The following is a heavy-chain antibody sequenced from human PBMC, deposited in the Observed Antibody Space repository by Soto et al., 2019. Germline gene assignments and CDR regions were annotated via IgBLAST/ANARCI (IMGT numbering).Heavy chain of an antibody. CDR2: INVYNGNK. J-gene: IGHJ5*02. CDR1: GYTFTSYS. D-gene: IGHD2-2*01. Sequence: QVQLVQSGAEVKKPGASVKVSCKTSGYTFTSYSISWVRQAPGQGLEWMGWINVYNGNKKYAQNLQGRVPMTTDTSTSTAYMELRSLRSDDTAVYYCARDLAVGWFDPWGQGTLVTVSS. CDR3: ARDLAVGWFDP. V-gene: IGHV1-18*01.